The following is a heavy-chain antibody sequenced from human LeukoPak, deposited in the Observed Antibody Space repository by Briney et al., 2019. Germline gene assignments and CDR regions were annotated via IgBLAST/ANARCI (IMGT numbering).Heavy chain of an antibody. CDR2: IYTSGST. CDR3: ARDRGYCSSTSCSRFDY. CDR1: GGSISSYY. Sequence: SETLSLTCTVSGGSISSYYWSWIRQPAGKGLEWIWRIYTSGSTNYNPSLKSRVTMSVDTSKNKFSLKLSSVSAADTAVYYCARDRGYCSSTSCSRFDYWGQGTLVTVSS. V-gene: IGHV4-4*07. D-gene: IGHD2-2*01. J-gene: IGHJ4*02.